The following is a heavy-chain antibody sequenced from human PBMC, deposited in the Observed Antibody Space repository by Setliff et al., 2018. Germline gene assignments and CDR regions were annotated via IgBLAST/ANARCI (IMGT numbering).Heavy chain of an antibody. V-gene: IGHV5-51*01. CDR1: GYSFISYW. Sequence: GESLKISCKGSGYSFISYWIGWVRQMPGKGLEWMGIIYPGDSDTRYSPSFQGQVTISADKSISTAYLQWSSLKASDTAMYYCARHLGVDYGDLYYYYYYMDVWGKGTTVTVSS. J-gene: IGHJ6*03. CDR3: ARHLGVDYGDLYYYYYYMDV. CDR2: IYPGDSDT. D-gene: IGHD4-17*01.